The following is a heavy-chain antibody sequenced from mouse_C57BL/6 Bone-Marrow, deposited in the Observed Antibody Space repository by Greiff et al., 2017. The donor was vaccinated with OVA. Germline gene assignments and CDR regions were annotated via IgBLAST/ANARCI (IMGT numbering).Heavy chain of an antibody. CDR3: ARSYITTVVATSDY. D-gene: IGHD1-1*01. CDR1: GYTFTSYG. CDR2: IYPRSGNT. Sequence: VKLVESGAELARPGASVKLSCKASGYTFTSYGISWVKQRTGQGLEWIGEIYPRSGNTYYNEKFKGKATLTADKSSSTAYMELRSLTSEDSAVYFCARSYITTVVATSDYWGQGTTLTVSS. V-gene: IGHV1-81*01. J-gene: IGHJ2*01.